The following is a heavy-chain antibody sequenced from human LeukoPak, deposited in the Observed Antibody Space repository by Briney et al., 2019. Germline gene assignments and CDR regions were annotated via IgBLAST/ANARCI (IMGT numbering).Heavy chain of an antibody. J-gene: IGHJ4*02. CDR1: GGTFSSYA. V-gene: IGHV1-69*04. CDR3: AREHSRIVVVIANTALDY. CDR2: IIPILGIA. Sequence: SVNVSCKASGGTFSSYAISWVRQAPGQGLEWMGRIIPILGIANYAQKFQGRVTITADKSTRTAYMELSSLRSEDTAVYYCAREHSRIVVVIANTALDYWGQGTLVTVSS. D-gene: IGHD2-21*01.